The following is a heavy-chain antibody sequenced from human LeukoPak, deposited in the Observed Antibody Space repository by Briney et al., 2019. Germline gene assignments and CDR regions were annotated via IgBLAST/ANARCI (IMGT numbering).Heavy chain of an antibody. Sequence: GASVKVSCKASGGTFSSYAISWVRQAPGQGLEWMGRIIPILGIANYAQKFQGRVTITADKSTSTAYMELSSLRSEDTAVYYCAGSGGSSTSFMYYYYMDVWGKGTTVTVSS. V-gene: IGHV1-69*04. CDR3: AGSGGSSTSFMYYYYMDV. CDR2: IIPILGIA. D-gene: IGHD2-2*01. CDR1: GGTFSSYA. J-gene: IGHJ6*03.